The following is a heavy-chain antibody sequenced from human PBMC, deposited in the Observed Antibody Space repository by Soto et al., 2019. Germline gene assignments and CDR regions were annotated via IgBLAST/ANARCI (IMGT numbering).Heavy chain of an antibody. CDR2: IYYSGST. CDR1: GGSISSSSYY. D-gene: IGHD2-21*02. V-gene: IGHV4-39*01. J-gene: IGHJ4*02. CDR3: ASEHIVVVTAIGALDY. Sequence: QLQLQESGPGLVKPSETLSLTCTVSGGSISSSSYYWGWIRQPPGKGLEWIGSIYYSGSTYYNPSVKSRVTISVDTSTTQFSLKLSSVTAADTAVYYCASEHIVVVTAIGALDYWGQGTLVTVSS.